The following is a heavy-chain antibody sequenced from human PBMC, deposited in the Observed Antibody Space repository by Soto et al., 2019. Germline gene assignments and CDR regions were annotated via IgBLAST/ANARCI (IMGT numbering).Heavy chain of an antibody. CDR1: GYTFTSYY. CDR3: ARRGYSYGYLFDP. CDR2: INPSGGST. Sequence: QVQLVQSGAEVKKPGASVKVSCKASGYTFTSYYMHLVRQAPGQGLEWMGIINPSGGSTSYAQMFQGRVTMTRDTSTSTVYMELSSLRSEDTAVYYCARRGYSYGYLFDPWGQGTLVTVSS. D-gene: IGHD5-18*01. J-gene: IGHJ5*02. V-gene: IGHV1-46*01.